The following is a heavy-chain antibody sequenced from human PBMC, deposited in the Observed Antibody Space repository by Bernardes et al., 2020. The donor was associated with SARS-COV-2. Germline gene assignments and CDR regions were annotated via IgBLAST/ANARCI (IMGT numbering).Heavy chain of an antibody. D-gene: IGHD3-3*01. CDR1: GGSISSGGYY. CDR3: ARRIPQSITIFGVVIPGNWFDP. CDR2: IYYSGST. Sequence: SLTCTVSGGSISSGGYYWSWIRQHPGKGLEWIGYIYYSGSTYYNPSLKRRVTISVDTSKNQFSLKLSSVTAADTAVYYCARRIPQSITIFGVVIPGNWFDPWGQGTLVTVSS. V-gene: IGHV4-31*03. J-gene: IGHJ5*02.